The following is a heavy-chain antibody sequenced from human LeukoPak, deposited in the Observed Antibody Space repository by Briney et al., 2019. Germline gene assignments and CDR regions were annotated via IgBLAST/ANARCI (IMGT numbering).Heavy chain of an antibody. D-gene: IGHD1-26*01. CDR2: ISTSSTYI. J-gene: IGHJ3*01. Sequence: PGGSLRLSCEASGFTFSSYSMNWVRQAPGKGLEWVSSISTSSTYIYYADSVKGRFTISRDNSKNTLYLQMNGLRAEDTAVYYCAKAGRGAILVGTTAAFDAWGQGTMVTVSS. CDR3: AKAGRGAILVGTTAAFDA. V-gene: IGHV3-21*04. CDR1: GFTFSSYS.